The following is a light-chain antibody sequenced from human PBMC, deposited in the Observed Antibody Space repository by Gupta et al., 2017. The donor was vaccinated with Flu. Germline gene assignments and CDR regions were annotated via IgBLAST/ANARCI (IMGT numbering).Light chain of an antibody. V-gene: IGKV3-20*01. J-gene: IGKJ4*01. CDR3: QQYGSAPFT. CDR1: QSASSRS. CDR2: GAS. Sequence: EIVLTQSPGTLSLSPGEGATLYCRASQSASSRSLAWYQQKPGQAPRLLINGASNRATGIPDRFSGSGSGTYFTLTINRLEPEDFAVFYCQQYGSAPFTFGGGTKVEIK.